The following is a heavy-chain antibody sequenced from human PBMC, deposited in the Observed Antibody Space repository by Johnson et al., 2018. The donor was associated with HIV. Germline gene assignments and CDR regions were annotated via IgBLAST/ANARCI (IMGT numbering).Heavy chain of an antibody. Sequence: VQLVESGGGFVQPGGSLRLSCAASGFTFSSYEMNWVRQAPGKGLEWVSYISSSGSTIYYAVSVKGRFTISSDDSKNSLYLQMNSLKTEDTAVYYCARDGYSGVFDIWDQGTMVTVSS. CDR2: ISSSGSTI. CDR1: GFTFSSYE. J-gene: IGHJ3*02. CDR3: ARDGYSGVFDI. D-gene: IGHD2-21*01. V-gene: IGHV3-48*03.